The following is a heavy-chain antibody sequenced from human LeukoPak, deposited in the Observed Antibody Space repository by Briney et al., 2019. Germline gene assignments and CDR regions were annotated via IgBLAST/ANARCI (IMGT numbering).Heavy chain of an antibody. CDR1: GGSISNGGYY. J-gene: IGHJ6*02. Sequence: SETLSLTCTVSGGSISNGGYYWSWIRQPPGKGLEWIGYIYYSGSTNYNPSLKSRVTISVDTSKNQFSLKLSSVTAADTAVYYCASTWGDSCSGGSCYHTYYYYGMDVWGQGTTVTVSS. CDR2: IYYSGST. V-gene: IGHV4-61*08. D-gene: IGHD2-15*01. CDR3: ASTWGDSCSGGSCYHTYYYYGMDV.